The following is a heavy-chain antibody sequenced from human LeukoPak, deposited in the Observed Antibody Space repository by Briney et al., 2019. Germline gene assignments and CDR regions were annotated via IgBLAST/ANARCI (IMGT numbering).Heavy chain of an antibody. CDR3: ARDSPEKDYYDSSGYYVH. CDR1: GFTFSSYE. CDR2: IGSAGSTI. V-gene: IGHV3-48*03. Sequence: GESLRLSCAASGFTFSSYEVNWVRQAPGKGLEWVSYIGSAGSTIYYADSVKGRFTISRDNAKNSLYLQMNSLRAEDTAVYYCARDSPEKDYYDSSGYYVHWGQGTLVTVSS. D-gene: IGHD3-22*01. J-gene: IGHJ4*02.